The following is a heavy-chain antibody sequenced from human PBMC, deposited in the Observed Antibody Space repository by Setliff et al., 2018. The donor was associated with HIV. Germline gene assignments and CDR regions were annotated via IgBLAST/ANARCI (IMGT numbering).Heavy chain of an antibody. CDR2: IKSEADGGTE. D-gene: IGHD1-1*01. CDR1: GFTFSTYW. J-gene: IGHJ4*02. CDR3: STAGHGSLDFDY. Sequence: GGSLRLSCAASGFTFSTYWMNWVRQAPGKGPEWIGRIKSEADGGTEESAAFLNGRFTISRDDSKNTLFLQMNSLKAEDTALYYCSTAGHGSLDFDYWGQGTRVTVSS. V-gene: IGHV3-15*01.